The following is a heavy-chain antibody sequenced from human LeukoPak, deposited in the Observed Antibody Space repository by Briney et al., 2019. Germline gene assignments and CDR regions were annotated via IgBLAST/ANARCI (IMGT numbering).Heavy chain of an antibody. J-gene: IGHJ6*02. CDR3: ARDGFGGSSWRFYHYGMDV. CDR2: INPNSGDT. CDR1: GYTFTGYY. V-gene: IGHV1-2*02. D-gene: IGHD6-13*01. Sequence: ASVKVSCKASGYTFTGYYMHWVRQAPGQGLEWMGWINPNSGDTNYAQKFQGRVTMTRDTSISTAYMELSRLRSDDTAVYYCARDGFGGSSWRFYHYGMDVWGQGTTVTVSS.